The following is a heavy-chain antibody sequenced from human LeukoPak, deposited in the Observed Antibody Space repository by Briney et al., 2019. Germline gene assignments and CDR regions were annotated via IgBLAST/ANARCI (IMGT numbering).Heavy chain of an antibody. CDR3: AKRIQSAMATGH. Sequence: GGSLRLSCTVSGFSLSSYALSWVRRAPGKGLEWVSATSSSDAGKYYADSVRGRFTVSRDNSKNTLYLQMNSLRAEDTAVYYCAKRIQSAMATGHWGQGTLVTVSS. CDR2: TSSSDAGK. J-gene: IGHJ4*02. V-gene: IGHV3-23*01. D-gene: IGHD5-18*01. CDR1: GFSLSSYA.